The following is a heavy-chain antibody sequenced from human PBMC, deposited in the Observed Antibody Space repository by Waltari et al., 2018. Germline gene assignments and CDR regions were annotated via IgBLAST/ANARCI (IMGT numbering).Heavy chain of an antibody. CDR3: ARDLPDGDIDY. J-gene: IGHJ4*02. V-gene: IGHV3-48*03. CDR2: ISSSGETM. CDR1: GFIFNDHE. D-gene: IGHD2-21*02. Sequence: EVQLMESGGGLVQPGGALRLSCAGSGFIFNDHEMNWVRQDQGKGLEWVSYISSSGETMFYAESVQGRFTISRDNAKSALYLQMNSMRAEDTAVYYCARDLPDGDIDYWGQGTLVNVSS.